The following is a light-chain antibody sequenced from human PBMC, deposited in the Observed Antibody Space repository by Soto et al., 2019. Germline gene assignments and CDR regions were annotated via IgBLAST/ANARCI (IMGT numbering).Light chain of an antibody. J-gene: IGKJ1*01. CDR3: HQYNNWPLWT. CDR1: QTVSRN. V-gene: IGKV3-15*01. CDR2: DAS. Sequence: EIVMTQSAATLSVSPGERATLSCRASQTVSRNLAWYQQKPGQAPRLLIYDASTRATGIPDRFSGSGSETEFTLTISSLQSEDYAIYYCHQYNNWPLWTFGQGTKVDIK.